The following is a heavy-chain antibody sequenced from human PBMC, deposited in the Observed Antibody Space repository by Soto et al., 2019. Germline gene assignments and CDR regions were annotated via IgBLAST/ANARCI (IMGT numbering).Heavy chain of an antibody. J-gene: IGHJ4*02. CDR3: AIREDYYGSGSYYNSHYYFDY. D-gene: IGHD3-10*01. V-gene: IGHV3-30-3*01. Sequence: GGSLRLSCAVSGFTFSSYAMHWVRQAPGKGLEWVAVISYDGSNKYYADSVKGRFTISRDNSKNTLYLQMNSLRAEDTAVYYCAIREDYYGSGSYYNSHYYFDYWGQGTLVTVSS. CDR2: ISYDGSNK. CDR1: GFTFSSYA.